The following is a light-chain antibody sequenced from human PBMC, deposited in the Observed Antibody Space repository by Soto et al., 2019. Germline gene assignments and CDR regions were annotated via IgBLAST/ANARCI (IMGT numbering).Light chain of an antibody. J-gene: IGKJ1*01. CDR2: GTS. Sequence: EIVLTQSPGTLSVSPGERATLSCRASQTISSNNLAWYQQKPGQAPSLLIYGTSSRATGIPDRFSGSGSGTDFTLTISRLEPEDSVMYYCQQFGSWTFGQGTKVEI. V-gene: IGKV3-20*01. CDR1: QTISSNN. CDR3: QQFGSWT.